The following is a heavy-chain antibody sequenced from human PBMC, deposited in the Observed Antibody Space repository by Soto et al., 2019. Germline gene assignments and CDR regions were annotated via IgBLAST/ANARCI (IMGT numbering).Heavy chain of an antibody. CDR2: IKHSGST. CDR1: GGSFSGYF. Sequence: SETLSLTCAVYGGSFSGYFWSWIRQPPGKGLEWIGEIKHSGSTNYNPSLKGRVTISIDTSENQFSLKLTSVTAADTAVYYCARGEWLPRSDYWGQGTQVTVSS. CDR3: ARGEWLPRSDY. V-gene: IGHV4-34*01. J-gene: IGHJ4*02. D-gene: IGHD3-3*01.